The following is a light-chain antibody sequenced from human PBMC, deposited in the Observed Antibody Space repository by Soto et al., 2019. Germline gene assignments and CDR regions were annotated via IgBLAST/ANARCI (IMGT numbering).Light chain of an antibody. J-gene: IGLJ1*01. CDR1: SSDVGGYNY. CDR3: SSYTSSSTLV. V-gene: IGLV2-14*01. Sequence: QSVLTQPASVSGSPGQSITISCTGNSSDVGGYNYVSWYQQHPGKAPKLMIYDVSNRPSGVSNRFSGSKSGNTASLTISGLQAEEEADYYCSSYTSSSTLVFGTGTKVTVL. CDR2: DVS.